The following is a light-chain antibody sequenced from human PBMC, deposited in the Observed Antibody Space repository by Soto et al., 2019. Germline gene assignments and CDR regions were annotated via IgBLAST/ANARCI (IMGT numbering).Light chain of an antibody. J-gene: IGKJ4*01. V-gene: IGKV1-5*01. CDR1: QTISSW. CDR3: QQHANWPLT. CDR2: DAS. Sequence: DIQMTQSPFTLSASVGDRVTITCRASQTISSWLAWYQQIPGKAPKLLIYDASNLESGVPSRFSGSGSGTEFTLTISSLQPEDFAVYYCQQHANWPLTFGGGTKVEIK.